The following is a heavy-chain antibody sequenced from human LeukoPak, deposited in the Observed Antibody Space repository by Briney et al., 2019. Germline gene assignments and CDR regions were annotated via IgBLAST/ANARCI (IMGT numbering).Heavy chain of an antibody. J-gene: IGHJ4*02. Sequence: PGGSLRLSCTASGFSFSTYAMNWVRQAPGKGLEWVASIIGNGVDTYHAVSVKGRFTISRDNSKNTLYLQMTSLRAEDTAVYYCAKGMASRCRGALCYPFDCWGQGTLVTVSS. CDR1: GFSFSTYA. D-gene: IGHD2-15*01. CDR3: AKGMASRCRGALCYPFDC. V-gene: IGHV3-23*01. CDR2: IIGNGVDT.